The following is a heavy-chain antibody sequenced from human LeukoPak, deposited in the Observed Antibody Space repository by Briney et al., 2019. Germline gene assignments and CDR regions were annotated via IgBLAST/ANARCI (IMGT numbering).Heavy chain of an antibody. CDR1: GFTFSSYS. J-gene: IGHJ3*02. V-gene: IGHV3-33*01. CDR3: ARSVGIAAAGTAFDI. Sequence: GGSLRLSCAASGFTFSSYSMHWVRQAPGKGLEWVAVIWYDGSNKYYADSVKGRFTISRDNSKNTLYLQMNSLRAEDTAVYYCARSVGIAAAGTAFDIWGQGTMVTVSS. CDR2: IWYDGSNK. D-gene: IGHD6-13*01.